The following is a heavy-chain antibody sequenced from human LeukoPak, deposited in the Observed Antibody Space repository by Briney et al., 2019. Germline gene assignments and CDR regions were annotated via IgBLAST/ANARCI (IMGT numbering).Heavy chain of an antibody. V-gene: IGHV3-23*01. CDR1: GLTFSSYA. CDR2: ISGSGSAT. CDR3: AKDQYGEAFDI. J-gene: IGHJ3*02. D-gene: IGHD4-17*01. Sequence: GGSLRLSCAASGLTFSSYAMSWVRQAPGKGLEWVSGISGSGSATYYADSVKGRFTISRDNSKNTLYLQMNSLRAEDTAVYYCAKDQYGEAFDIWGPGTMVTVSS.